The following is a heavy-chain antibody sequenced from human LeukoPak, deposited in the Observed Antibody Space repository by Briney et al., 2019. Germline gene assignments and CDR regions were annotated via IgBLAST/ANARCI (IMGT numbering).Heavy chain of an antibody. V-gene: IGHV3-30*04. D-gene: IGHD6-6*01. J-gene: IGHJ5*02. CDR3: ARDLEYSSSWDWFDP. CDR2: ISYDGSNK. Sequence: GGSLRLSCAASGFTFSSYAMHWVRQAPGKGLEWVAVISYDGSNKYYADSVKGRFTISRDNSKNTLYLQMNSLRAEDTAVYYCARDLEYSSSWDWFDPWGQGTLVTVSS. CDR1: GFTFSSYA.